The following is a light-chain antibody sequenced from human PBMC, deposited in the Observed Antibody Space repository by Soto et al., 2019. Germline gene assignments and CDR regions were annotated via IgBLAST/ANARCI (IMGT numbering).Light chain of an antibody. Sequence: DIQMTQSPSSLSASLGDRVVINCRASQHIGSYLNWYQQKVGKAPKLLIHGASTLQSEVPSRFAGSGFGTDFTLTISSLQPEDFATYYCQQSFNDPPWTFGQGTKVEIK. CDR1: QHIGSY. J-gene: IGKJ1*01. CDR2: GAS. V-gene: IGKV1-39*01. CDR3: QQSFNDPPWT.